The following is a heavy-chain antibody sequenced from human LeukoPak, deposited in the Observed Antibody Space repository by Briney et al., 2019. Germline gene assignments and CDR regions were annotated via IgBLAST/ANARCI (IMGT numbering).Heavy chain of an antibody. Sequence: GASVKVSCKASGGTFSSHAISWVRQAPGQGLEWMGGIIPIFGTANYAQKFQGRVTITTDESTSTAYMELSSLRSEDTAVYYCAIIAGNWFDPWGQGTLVTVSS. J-gene: IGHJ5*02. D-gene: IGHD3-10*01. CDR3: AIIAGNWFDP. CDR2: IIPIFGTA. V-gene: IGHV1-69*05. CDR1: GGTFSSHA.